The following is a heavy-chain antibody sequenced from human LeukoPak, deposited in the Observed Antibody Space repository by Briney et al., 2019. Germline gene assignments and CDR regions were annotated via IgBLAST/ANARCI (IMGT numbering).Heavy chain of an antibody. J-gene: IGHJ6*03. CDR1: GFSFSDYA. D-gene: IGHD1-26*01. V-gene: IGHV3-23*01. CDR2: VRGGGGSR. CDR3: AKTGSYTGGYYYYLDV. Sequence: PGGSLRLSCAASGFSFSDYAMIWVRQAPGKGLEWGSAVRGGGGSRFCADSVKGRFTISRDNSKNTQFLQMASLRAEDTAVYYCAKTGSYTGGYYYYLDVWGKGTTVTVSS.